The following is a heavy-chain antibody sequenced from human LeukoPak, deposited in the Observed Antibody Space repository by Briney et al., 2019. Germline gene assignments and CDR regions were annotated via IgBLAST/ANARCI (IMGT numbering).Heavy chain of an antibody. CDR1: GGSFSGYY. J-gene: IGHJ3*02. CDR2: INHSGST. Sequence: SETLSLTCAVYGGSFSGYYWSWIRQPPGKGLEWIGEINHSGSTNYNPSLKSRVTISVDTSKNQFSLKLNSVTAADTAVYYCARRQDYADYDLGAFDIWGQGTMVTVSS. CDR3: ARRQDYADYDLGAFDI. V-gene: IGHV4-34*01. D-gene: IGHD4-17*01.